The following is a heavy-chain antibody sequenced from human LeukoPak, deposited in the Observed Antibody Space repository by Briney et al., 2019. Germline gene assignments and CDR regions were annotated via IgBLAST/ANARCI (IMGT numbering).Heavy chain of an antibody. CDR2: IRSKAYGGTT. CDR3: TRTYCSSTSCPARWFDP. D-gene: IGHD2-2*01. V-gene: IGHV3-49*04. Sequence: PGGSLRLSCAASGFTFSDHYMDWVRQAPGKGLEWVGFIRSKAYGGTTEYAASVKGRFTISRDDSKSIAYLQMNSLKTEDTAVYYCTRTYCSSTSCPARWFDPWGQGTLVTVSS. CDR1: GFTFSDHY. J-gene: IGHJ5*02.